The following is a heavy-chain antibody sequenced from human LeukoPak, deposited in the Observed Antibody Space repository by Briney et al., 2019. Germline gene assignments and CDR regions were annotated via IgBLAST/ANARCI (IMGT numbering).Heavy chain of an antibody. V-gene: IGHV3-30*18. CDR3: VKAIFGGGNFYYYGMDV. CDR2: ISYDGSDK. CDR1: GITFSNYG. J-gene: IGHJ6*02. Sequence: GGSLRLSCVASGITFSNYGMHWVRQAPGKGLEWVAVISYDGSDKYYADSVKGRFTISRDNSKNTLFLQMNSLRAEDTAVYHCVKAIFGGGNFYYYGMDVWGQGTTVTVSS. D-gene: IGHD3-3*01.